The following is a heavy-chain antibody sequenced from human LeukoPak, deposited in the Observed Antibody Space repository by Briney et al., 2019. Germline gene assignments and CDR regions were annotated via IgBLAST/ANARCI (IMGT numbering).Heavy chain of an antibody. J-gene: IGHJ4*02. Sequence: GGSLRLSCAASGFTFSSYAMTWVRQAPGKGLIWVSAISGSGSNTYYSDSVKGRFTISRDNSKNTLYLQMNSLRAEDTAVYYCARRAGGYSHPYDYWGQGILVTVSS. CDR3: ARRAGGYSHPYDY. CDR1: GFTFSSYA. D-gene: IGHD4-23*01. V-gene: IGHV3-23*01. CDR2: ISGSGSNT.